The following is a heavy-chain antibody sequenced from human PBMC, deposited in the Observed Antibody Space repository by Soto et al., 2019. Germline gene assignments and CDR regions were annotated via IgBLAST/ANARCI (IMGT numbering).Heavy chain of an antibody. V-gene: IGHV3-15*01. CDR1: RLSLTDVW. CDR2: IKSKTDGGSI. CDR3: TTVRGEGSGYADK. D-gene: IGHD3-3*01. J-gene: IGHJ4*02. Sequence: EVQLVESGGGLVQPGESLTLSCVASRLSLTDVWMSWVRQAPGKGLEWVGRIKSKTDGGSIGYGASVRGRFTISRDESKNTLYLQMNSLTTEDTGLYYWTTVRGEGSGYADKWGRGALVTVSS.